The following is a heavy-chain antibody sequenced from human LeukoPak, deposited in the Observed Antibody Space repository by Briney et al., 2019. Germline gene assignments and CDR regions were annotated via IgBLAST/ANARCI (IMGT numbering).Heavy chain of an antibody. CDR3: ARAGRYYDAWTLVH. CDR2: IWYDGSNK. Sequence: AGGSLRLSCAASGFTFSSYAMHWVRQAPGKGLEWVAVIWYDGSNKYYADSVKGRFTISRDNSKNTLYLQMNSLRAEDTAVYYCARAGRYYDAWTLVHWGQGTLVTVSS. CDR1: GFTFSSYA. V-gene: IGHV3-33*08. J-gene: IGHJ4*02. D-gene: IGHD3-22*01.